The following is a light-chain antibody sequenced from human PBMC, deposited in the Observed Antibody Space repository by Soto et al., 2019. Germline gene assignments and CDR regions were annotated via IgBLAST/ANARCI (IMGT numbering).Light chain of an antibody. CDR2: EVS. CDR3: SSYRSTNTYV. Sequence: QSALTQPASVSGSPGQTITMSCPGTSSDIGGYNYVSWYQQHPGKAPKLMIYEVSNRPSGVSNRFSGSKSGNTASLTISGLQAEDESDYYCSSYRSTNTYVFGTGTKV. V-gene: IGLV2-14*01. CDR1: SSDIGGYNY. J-gene: IGLJ1*01.